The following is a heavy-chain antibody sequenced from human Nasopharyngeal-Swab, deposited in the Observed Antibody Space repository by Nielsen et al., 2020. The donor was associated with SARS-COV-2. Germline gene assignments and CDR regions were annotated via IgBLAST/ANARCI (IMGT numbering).Heavy chain of an antibody. Sequence: GESLKISCAASGFTFSSYAMSWVRQAPGKGLEWVSVIHSDPSNTYYVDSVKGWFTISRDNSKKTLFLQMDSLRVEDTAVYYCAKVRSWRLDAFDSWGQGTLVSVSS. CDR2: IHSDPSNT. CDR3: AKVRSWRLDAFDS. J-gene: IGHJ4*02. D-gene: IGHD6-13*01. V-gene: IGHV3-23*03. CDR1: GFTFSSYA.